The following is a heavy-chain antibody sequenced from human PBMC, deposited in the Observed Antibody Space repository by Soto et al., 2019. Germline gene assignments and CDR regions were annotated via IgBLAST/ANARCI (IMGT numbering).Heavy chain of an antibody. Sequence: PGGSLRLSCAASGFTLSNYWMSWVRQAPGKGLEWVANINQNGRDKYYVDSVKGRFTISRDNAKELLYLQMNSLRDEDTAVYYCARESTTAVVYYGMDVWGQGTKVTVSS. V-gene: IGHV3-7*01. J-gene: IGHJ6*02. CDR3: ARESTTAVVYYGMDV. CDR1: GFTLSNYW. CDR2: INQNGRDK. D-gene: IGHD6-13*01.